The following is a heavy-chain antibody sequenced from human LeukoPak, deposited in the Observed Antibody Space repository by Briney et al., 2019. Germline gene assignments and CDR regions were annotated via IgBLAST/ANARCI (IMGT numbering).Heavy chain of an antibody. J-gene: IGHJ5*02. CDR1: GGSISSGDYY. V-gene: IGHV4-30-4*01. CDR2: IYYSGST. CDR3: ARGGAGSYYGTTFDP. D-gene: IGHD3-10*01. Sequence: PSETLSLTCTVSGGSISSGDYYWSWIRQPPGKGLEWIGYIYYSGSTYYNPSLKSRVTISVDTSKNQSSLKLSSVTAADTAVYYCARGGAGSYYGTTFDPWGQGTLVTVSS.